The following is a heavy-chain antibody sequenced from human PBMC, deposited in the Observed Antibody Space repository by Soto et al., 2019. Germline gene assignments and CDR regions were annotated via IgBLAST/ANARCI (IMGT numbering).Heavy chain of an antibody. Sequence: SATLSLTYTVSGGYIISYYGSWIRQPPGKGLEWIGYMYYGGRTNYNPSLKSRVTISVDTSKMQVSLKLSSVTAADTAVYFCARGTPSPLIVRSSRGPWFDPWGQGTLVTVSS. CDR3: ARGTPSPLIVRSSRGPWFDP. J-gene: IGHJ5*02. CDR1: GGYIISYY. V-gene: IGHV4-59*08. D-gene: IGHD2-15*01. CDR2: MYYGGRT.